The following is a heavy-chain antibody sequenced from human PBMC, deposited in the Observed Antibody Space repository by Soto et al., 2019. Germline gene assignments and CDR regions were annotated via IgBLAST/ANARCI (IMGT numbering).Heavy chain of an antibody. CDR1: GFTYSTYT. CDR2: ISYDGNNK. CDR3: ARGTTDIAAARTDY. V-gene: IGHV3-30-3*01. D-gene: IGHD6-13*01. Sequence: PGGSLRLSCAASGFTYSTYTMHWVRQAPGKGLEWVAVISYDGNNKFYADSVKGRFTISRDSTKQTLYLQMNSLRPDDTAMYYCARGTTDIAAARTDYWGQGTLVTVSS. J-gene: IGHJ4*02.